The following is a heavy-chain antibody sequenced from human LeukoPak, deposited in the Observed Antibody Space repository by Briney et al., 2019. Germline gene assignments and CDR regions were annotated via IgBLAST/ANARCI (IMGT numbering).Heavy chain of an antibody. D-gene: IGHD5-12*01. V-gene: IGHV3-11*04. CDR3: AREGRVSGYDFDC. CDR1: GFPFSDYY. J-gene: IGHJ4*02. CDR2: ISSSGSTI. Sequence: GGSLRLSCAGSGFPFSDYYMSWIRQAPGKGLEWVSYISSSGSTIYYADSVKGRFTISRDNAKNTMYLQMNSLRVEDTAVYYCAREGRVSGYDFDCWGQGTLVTVSS.